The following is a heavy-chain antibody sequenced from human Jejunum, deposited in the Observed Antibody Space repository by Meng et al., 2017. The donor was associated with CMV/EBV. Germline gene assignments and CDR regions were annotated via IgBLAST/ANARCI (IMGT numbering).Heavy chain of an antibody. Sequence: TCSVSGGSVSSGDYYWSWIRQPPGKGLEWIGYIYYSGSTNYNPSLKSRVSISADTSRNHFSLNLRSVTAADSAVYYCARLGYALDYWGQGTLVTVSS. J-gene: IGHJ4*02. CDR2: IYYSGST. CDR3: ARLGYALDY. V-gene: IGHV4-61*03. D-gene: IGHD5-18*01. CDR1: GGSVSSGDYY.